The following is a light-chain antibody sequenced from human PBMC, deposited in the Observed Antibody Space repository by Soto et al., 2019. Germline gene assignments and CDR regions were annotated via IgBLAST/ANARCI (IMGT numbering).Light chain of an antibody. V-gene: IGKV3-15*01. Sequence: EIVLTQSPATLSVSPGERVTLSCRASQSVSINLAWYQQKPGQAPRLLISDTSTRATGIPARFSGSGFATDFTLTISSLQSEDFAVYYCQQYNLRPPYTFGQGTKLEIK. CDR2: DTS. J-gene: IGKJ2*01. CDR3: QQYNLRPPYT. CDR1: QSVSIN.